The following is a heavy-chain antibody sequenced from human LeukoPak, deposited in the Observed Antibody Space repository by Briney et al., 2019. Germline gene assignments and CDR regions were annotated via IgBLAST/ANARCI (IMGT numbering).Heavy chain of an antibody. CDR2: INPNSGGT. Sequence: ASVKVSCKASGYTFTGYYMHWVRQAPGQGLEWMGWINPNSGGTNYAQKFQGRVTMTRDTSISTAYMELSRLRPDDTAVYYCARADIVVVVAAPGGFDYWGQGTLVTVSS. CDR3: ARADIVVVVAAPGGFDY. D-gene: IGHD2-15*01. V-gene: IGHV1-2*02. CDR1: GYTFTGYY. J-gene: IGHJ4*02.